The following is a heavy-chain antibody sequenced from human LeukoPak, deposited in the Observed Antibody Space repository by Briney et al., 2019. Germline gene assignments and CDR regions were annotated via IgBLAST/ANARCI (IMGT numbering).Heavy chain of an antibody. CDR2: ISYDGRTE. J-gene: IGHJ4*02. Sequence: GRSLRLSCAASGFNFRSYGMHWVRQAPGMGLEWVAIISYDGRTEYYADSVKGRFTISRDNSRNTLYLEMNSLRGEDTALYYCAKVRVDAYVFPNDYWGQGTLVTVSS. CDR1: GFNFRSYG. CDR3: AKVRVDAYVFPNDY. V-gene: IGHV3-30*18. D-gene: IGHD3-16*01.